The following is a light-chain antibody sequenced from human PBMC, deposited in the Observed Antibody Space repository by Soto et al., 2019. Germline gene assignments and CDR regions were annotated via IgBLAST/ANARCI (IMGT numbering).Light chain of an antibody. CDR2: ADS. Sequence: EVVLTQSPGTLSLSPGERAILSCRASQSVSSSFLAWYQQKPGRTPRLLIYADSNRATGIPARFSGSGSGTDFTLTISSLEPEDFSVYYCQQRYNWPITFGQGTRLE. V-gene: IGKV3D-20*02. CDR1: QSVSSSF. CDR3: QQRYNWPIT. J-gene: IGKJ5*01.